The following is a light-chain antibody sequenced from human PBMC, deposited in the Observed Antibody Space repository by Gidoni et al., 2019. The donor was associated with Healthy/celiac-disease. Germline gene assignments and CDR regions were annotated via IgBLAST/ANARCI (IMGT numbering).Light chain of an antibody. V-gene: IGKV1-39*01. J-gene: IGKJ2*01. CDR3: QQSYSTPVT. CDR1: QSISIY. Sequence: DIKMTQSPSSLSASVGDRVTITCRASQSISIYLNWYQQKPGKAPKLLIYAAASLQSGVPSLFSGSGSCTDFTLTISSLQPEDFATYYCQQSYSTPVTFGQGTKLEIK. CDR2: AAA.